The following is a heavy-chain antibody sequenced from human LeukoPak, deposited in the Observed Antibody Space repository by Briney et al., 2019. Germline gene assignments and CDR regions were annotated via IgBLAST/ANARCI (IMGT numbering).Heavy chain of an antibody. CDR3: AKISATGGSYVWYYYYMDV. Sequence: GGSLRLSCAASGFTFSSYAMSWVRQAPGKGLEWVSAISGSGGSTYYADSVKGRFTISRDNSKNTLYLQMNSLRAEDTAVYYCAKISATGGSYVWYYYYMDVWGKGTTVTVSS. CDR1: GFTFSSYA. D-gene: IGHD1-26*01. V-gene: IGHV3-23*01. CDR2: ISGSGGST. J-gene: IGHJ6*03.